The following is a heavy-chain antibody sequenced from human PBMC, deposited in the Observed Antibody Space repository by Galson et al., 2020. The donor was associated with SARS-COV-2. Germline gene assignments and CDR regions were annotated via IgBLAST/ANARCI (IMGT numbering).Heavy chain of an antibody. J-gene: IGHJ6*02. D-gene: IGHD2-2*01. CDR3: RVVPAALYYYYYGMDV. V-gene: IGHV1-24*01. Sequence: ASVKVSCKVSGYTLTELSMHWVRQAPGKGLEWMGGFDPEDAETIYAQKFQGRVTMTEDTSTDTAYMELSSLRSEDTAVYYCRVVPAALYYYYYGMDVWGQGTTVTVSS. CDR1: GYTLTELS. CDR2: FDPEDAET.